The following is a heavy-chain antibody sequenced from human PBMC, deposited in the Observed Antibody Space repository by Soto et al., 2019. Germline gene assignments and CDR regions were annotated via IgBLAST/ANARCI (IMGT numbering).Heavy chain of an antibody. D-gene: IGHD3-10*01. J-gene: IGHJ6*03. Sequence: GASAKVSCKASGYTFTSYGISWVRQAPGQGLEWMGWISAYNGNTNYAQKLQGRVTMTTDTSTSTAYMELRSLRSDDTAVYYCARGRRDGSGRTSYYYYYMDVWGKGTTVTVSS. V-gene: IGHV1-18*01. CDR3: ARGRRDGSGRTSYYYYYMDV. CDR1: GYTFTSYG. CDR2: ISAYNGNT.